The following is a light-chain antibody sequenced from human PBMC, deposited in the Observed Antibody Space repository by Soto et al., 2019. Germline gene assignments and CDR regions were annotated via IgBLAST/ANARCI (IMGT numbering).Light chain of an antibody. V-gene: IGKV3-20*01. CDR3: QQHDSSPFT. CDR2: GAS. CDR1: QSVGSNY. Sequence: EMVLTQSPGTLSSSPGERATLSCRASQSVGSNYLAWYQQKPGQAPRLLIYGASNRATGIPDRFSASGSGTDFTLTISRLKPEDFAVYYCQQHDSSPFTFGHGTQVDI. J-gene: IGKJ3*01.